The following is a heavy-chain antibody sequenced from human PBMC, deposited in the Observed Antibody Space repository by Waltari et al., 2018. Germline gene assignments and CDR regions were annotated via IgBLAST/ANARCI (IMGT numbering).Heavy chain of an antibody. J-gene: IGHJ4*02. CDR2: IYAGSGGT. V-gene: IGHV3-53*01. Sequence: EVQLVESGGGLIQPGASLRLSCAASGFTLNNNYMSWVRQAPGKGLEWVSVIYAGSGGTFYAESVKGRFTISRDNSKNTLYLDLNRLTAEDTAVYYCASAGLGSPLQWLQLLDSWGRGTLVTVSS. CDR1: GFTLNNNY. D-gene: IGHD5-12*01. CDR3: ASAGLGSPLQWLQLLDS.